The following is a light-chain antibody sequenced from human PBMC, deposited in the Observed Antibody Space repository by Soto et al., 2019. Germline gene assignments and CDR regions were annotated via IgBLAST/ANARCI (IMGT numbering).Light chain of an antibody. V-gene: IGKV3-20*01. CDR2: GAS. Sequence: EIVMWQSLATLSLSPGERATLSCRASQSVSNNYLAWYQQKPGQAPRLLIYGASNRATGIPDRFSGSGSGTDFTLTISRLEPEDFAVYYCQQDDNSPLTFGGGTKVDIK. CDR1: QSVSNNY. CDR3: QQDDNSPLT. J-gene: IGKJ4*01.